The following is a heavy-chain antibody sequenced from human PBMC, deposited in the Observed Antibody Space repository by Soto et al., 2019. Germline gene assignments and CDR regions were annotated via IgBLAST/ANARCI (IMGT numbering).Heavy chain of an antibody. CDR2: IDPSQSYF. D-gene: IGHD6-13*01. Sequence: GESLKISCESSRYSLTTPRTKWRRQMPHKGLEWMVRIDPSQSYFNYSPSFQGHVTISGDESTRKAYLQWNSLEASDTAIYYCAVFSSSWFGDGRLESWGPGTLVTVSS. CDR3: AVFSSSWFGDGRLES. CDR1: RYSLTTPR. J-gene: IGHJ5*02. V-gene: IGHV5-10-1*01.